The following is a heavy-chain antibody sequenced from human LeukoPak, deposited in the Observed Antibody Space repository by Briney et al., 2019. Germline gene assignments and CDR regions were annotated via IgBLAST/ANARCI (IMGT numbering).Heavy chain of an antibody. CDR1: GFTFSSYW. Sequence: SGGSLRLSCAASGFTFSSYWMHWVRQAPGKGLVWASRINSDGSSTIYADSVKGRFTISRDNAKNTLYLQMNSLRAEDTAVYYCARGRITMVQGVIITSYYFDYWGRGTLVTVSS. D-gene: IGHD3-10*01. J-gene: IGHJ4*02. CDR2: INSDGSST. CDR3: ARGRITMVQGVIITSYYFDY. V-gene: IGHV3-74*01.